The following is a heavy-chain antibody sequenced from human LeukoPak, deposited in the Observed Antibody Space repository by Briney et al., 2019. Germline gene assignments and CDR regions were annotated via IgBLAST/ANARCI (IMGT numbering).Heavy chain of an antibody. V-gene: IGHV4-59*01. CDR1: GGSISSYY. Sequence: PSETLSLTCTVSGGSISSYYWSWIRQPPGKGLEWIGYIYYSGSTNYNPSLKSRVTISVDTSKNQFSLKLSSVTAADTAVYYCARAEGHYYYYYGMDVWGQGTTVTVSS. J-gene: IGHJ6*02. D-gene: IGHD1-14*01. CDR2: IYYSGST. CDR3: ARAEGHYYYYYGMDV.